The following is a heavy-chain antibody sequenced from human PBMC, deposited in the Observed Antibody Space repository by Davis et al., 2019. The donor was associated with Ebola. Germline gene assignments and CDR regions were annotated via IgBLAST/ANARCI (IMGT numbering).Heavy chain of an antibody. Sequence: PSETLSLTCTVSGGSISSGDYYWSWIRQPPGKGLEWIGYIYYSGSTYYNPSLKSRVTISVDTSKNQFSLKLSSVTAADTAVYYCARSYGGNAPGFGYWGQGTLVTVSS. CDR3: ARSYGGNAPGFGY. CDR1: GGSISSGDYY. D-gene: IGHD4-23*01. V-gene: IGHV4-30-4*01. CDR2: IYYSGST. J-gene: IGHJ4*02.